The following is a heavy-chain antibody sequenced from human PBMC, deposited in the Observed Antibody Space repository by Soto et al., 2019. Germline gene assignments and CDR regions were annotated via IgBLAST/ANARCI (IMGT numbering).Heavy chain of an antibody. J-gene: IGHJ4*02. CDR1: GYTFTSYY. V-gene: IGHV1-46*01. Sequence: ASVKVSCKASGYTFTSYYMHWVRQAPGQGLEWMGIINPSGGSTSYAQKFQGRVTMTRDTSTSTVYMELSSLRSEDTAVYYCVRDLWTGVPYDSSGYYLLYWGQGTLVTVSS. D-gene: IGHD3-22*01. CDR3: VRDLWTGVPYDSSGYYLLY. CDR2: INPSGGST.